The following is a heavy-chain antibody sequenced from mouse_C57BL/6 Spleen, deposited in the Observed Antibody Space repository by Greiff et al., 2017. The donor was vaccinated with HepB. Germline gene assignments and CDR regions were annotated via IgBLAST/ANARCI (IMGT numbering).Heavy chain of an antibody. CDR1: GYAFSSSW. D-gene: IGHD2-2*01. Sequence: VQLQQSGPELVKPGASVKISCKASGYAFSSSWMNWVKQRPGKGLEWIGRIYPGDGDTNYNGKFKGKATLTADKSSSTAYMQLSSLTSEDSAVYFCARFGYDEYYFDYWGQGTTLTVSS. J-gene: IGHJ2*01. V-gene: IGHV1-82*01. CDR3: ARFGYDEYYFDY. CDR2: IYPGDGDT.